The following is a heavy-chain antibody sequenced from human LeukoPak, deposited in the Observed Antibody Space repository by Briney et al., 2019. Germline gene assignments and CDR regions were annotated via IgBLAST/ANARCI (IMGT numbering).Heavy chain of an antibody. D-gene: IGHD6-6*01. Sequence: GGSLRLSCAASGFTFSSDYMSWVRQAPGKGLEWVSVIYSGGSTYYSDSAKGRFTISRDNSKNTLSLQMNSLRLEDTAMYYCARVPGTRARGNWFDPWGQGTLVTVSS. CDR1: GFTFSSDY. CDR2: IYSGGST. V-gene: IGHV3-53*05. CDR3: ARVPGTRARGNWFDP. J-gene: IGHJ5*02.